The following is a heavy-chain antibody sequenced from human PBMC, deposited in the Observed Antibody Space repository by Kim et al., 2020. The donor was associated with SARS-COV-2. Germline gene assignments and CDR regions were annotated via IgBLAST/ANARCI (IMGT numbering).Heavy chain of an antibody. D-gene: IGHD6-19*01. CDR1: GFTFSSYA. Sequence: GGSLRLSCAASGFTFSSYAMHWVRQAPGKGLEWVAVISYDGTNKYYTDSVKGRFTISRDNSKNTLYVQMNSLRPEDTAVYYCAKTPGDQWLVFDYWGQGTLVTVSS. V-gene: IGHV3-30*18. J-gene: IGHJ4*02. CDR3: AKTPGDQWLVFDY. CDR2: ISYDGTNK.